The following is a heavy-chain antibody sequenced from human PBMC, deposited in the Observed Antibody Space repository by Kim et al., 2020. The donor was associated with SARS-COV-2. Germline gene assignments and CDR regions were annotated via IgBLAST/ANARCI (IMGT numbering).Heavy chain of an antibody. CDR1: SDSFSAYY. Sequence: SETLSLTCTVSSDSFSAYYWSWIRQIPGKGLEWIGYIFYSGSTNYNHSLKSRATLSWDTSRNQFSLDLTSVSQADTAVHYCARSAGRASSHQFDYWDQG. D-gene: IGHD3-10*01. J-gene: IGHJ4*02. CDR2: IFYSGST. CDR3: ARSAGRASSHQFDY. V-gene: IGHV4-59*01.